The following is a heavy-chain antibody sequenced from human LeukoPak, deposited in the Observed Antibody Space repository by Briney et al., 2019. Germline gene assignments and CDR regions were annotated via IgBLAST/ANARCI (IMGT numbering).Heavy chain of an antibody. CDR2: MNPNSGNT. D-gene: IGHD2-15*01. J-gene: IGHJ4*02. CDR3: ARESPTYCSGGSCYPL. V-gene: IGHV1-8*01. CDR1: GYTFTSYD. Sequence: GASVKVSCKASGYTFTSYDINWVRQATGQGLEWMGWMNPNSGNTGYAQKFQGRVTMTTDTSTSTAYMELRSLRSDDTAVYYCARESPTYCSGGSCYPLWGQGTLVTVSS.